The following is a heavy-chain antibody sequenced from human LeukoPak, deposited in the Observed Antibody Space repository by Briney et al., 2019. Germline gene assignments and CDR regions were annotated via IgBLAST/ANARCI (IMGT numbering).Heavy chain of an antibody. CDR1: GGSISSYY. CDR2: IYYSGST. Sequence: ASETLSLTCTVSGGSISSYYWSWIRQPPGRGLEWIGYIYYSGSTNYNPSLKSRVTISVDTSKNQFSLKLSSVTAADTAVYYCARGRTTDWFDPWGQGTLVTVSS. V-gene: IGHV4-59*01. CDR3: ARGRTTDWFDP. D-gene: IGHD1-7*01. J-gene: IGHJ5*02.